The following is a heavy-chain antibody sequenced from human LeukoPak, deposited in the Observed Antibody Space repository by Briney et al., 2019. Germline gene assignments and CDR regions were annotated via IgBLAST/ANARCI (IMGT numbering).Heavy chain of an antibody. V-gene: IGHV3-30*18. J-gene: IGHJ1*01. D-gene: IGHD1-26*01. CDR3: AKEITYSGRYYVYFHH. Sequence: GGSLRLSCAASGFTFSSYGMPWVRQAPGKGLEWVAIISSDGRNENYADSVKGRFTISRDNSKNTVYLQMNSLRAEDTAVYFCAKEITYSGRYYVYFHHWGQGTLVTVSS. CDR1: GFTFSSYG. CDR2: ISSDGRNE.